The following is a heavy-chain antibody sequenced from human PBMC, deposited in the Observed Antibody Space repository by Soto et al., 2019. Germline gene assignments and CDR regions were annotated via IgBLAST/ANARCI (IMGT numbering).Heavy chain of an antibody. D-gene: IGHD2-8*01. CDR3: ARGPRYCTNGVCYTEFAFDI. CDR1: GFTFSSYW. CDR2: IKQDGSGK. Sequence: GGSLRLSCAASGFTFSSYWMSWVRQAPGKGLEWVANIKQDGSGKYYVDSVKGRFTISRDNAKNSLYLQMNSLRAEDTAVYYCARGPRYCTNGVCYTEFAFDIWGQGTMVTVSS. V-gene: IGHV3-7*01. J-gene: IGHJ3*02.